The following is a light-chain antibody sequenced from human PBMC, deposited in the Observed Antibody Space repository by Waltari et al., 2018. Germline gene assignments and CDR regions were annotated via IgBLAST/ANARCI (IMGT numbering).Light chain of an antibody. Sequence: EIVLTQSPGPLSLSPGERATLSCRASQSISKYLAWYQQRPGQAPMLLIYAASNRATGIPDRFSGGGSGTDFSLTISRLEPEDFAVYYCQHHVRLPATFGQGTKVEIK. CDR2: AAS. J-gene: IGKJ1*01. V-gene: IGKV3-20*01. CDR3: QHHVRLPAT. CDR1: QSISKY.